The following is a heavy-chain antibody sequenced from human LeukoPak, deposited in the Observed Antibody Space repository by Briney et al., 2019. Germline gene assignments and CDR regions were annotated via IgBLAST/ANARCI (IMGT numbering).Heavy chain of an antibody. D-gene: IGHD5-24*01. J-gene: IGHJ4*02. Sequence: ASVKVSCKASGGTFSSYAISWVRQAPGQGLEWMGGIIPIFGTANYAQTFQGRVTITTDESTSTAYMELSSLRSEDTAVYYCARMGDGYNQYYFDYWGQGTLVTVSS. V-gene: IGHV1-69*05. CDR1: GGTFSSYA. CDR2: IIPIFGTA. CDR3: ARMGDGYNQYYFDY.